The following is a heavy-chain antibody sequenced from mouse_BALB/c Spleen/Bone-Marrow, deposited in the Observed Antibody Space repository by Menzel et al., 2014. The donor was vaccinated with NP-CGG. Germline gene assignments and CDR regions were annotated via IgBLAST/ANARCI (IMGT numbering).Heavy chain of an antibody. CDR2: ISSDSSTI. CDR3: TRGGNWEDIDY. J-gene: IGHJ2*01. D-gene: IGHD4-1*01. V-gene: IGHV5-17*02. Sequence: VMLVESGGGLVQPGGALILSCAASGFTFSSFGMHWVRQAPERGLVWVAYISSDSSTISYEDTVKGRFTISRANPKNPLMLQMTSLRSEDAAMYYCTRGGNWEDIDYWGQGTTVTVSS. CDR1: GFTFSSFG.